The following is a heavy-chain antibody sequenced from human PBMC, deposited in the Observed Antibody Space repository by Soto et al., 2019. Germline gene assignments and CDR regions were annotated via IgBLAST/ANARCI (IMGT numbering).Heavy chain of an antibody. CDR1: GYTFSNYG. CDR2: ISLYSDGT. Sequence: GASVKVSCKTSGYTFSNYGITWVRQAPGQPLEWLGWISLYSDGTNYAQKFQGRVSMTTDTSTTTAYMELRSLRSDDTAVYYCSREVPGAEACSGPWGKGTLDRVSS. J-gene: IGHJ4*02. V-gene: IGHV1-18*01. CDR3: SREVPGAEACSGP. D-gene: IGHD2-2*01.